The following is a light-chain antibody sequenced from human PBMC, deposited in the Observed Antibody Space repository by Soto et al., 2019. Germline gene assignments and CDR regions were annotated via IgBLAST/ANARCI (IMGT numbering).Light chain of an antibody. CDR2: DAS. Sequence: EVVMTQFPATLSVSPGERATLSCRASENVKSNLAWYQQKPGQAPRLLIYDASTRATGIPARFSGSGSGTEFTLTISSLQSEDFAVYNCQQYNYWPVTFGQGTKVDIK. J-gene: IGKJ1*01. V-gene: IGKV3-15*01. CDR1: ENVKSN. CDR3: QQYNYWPVT.